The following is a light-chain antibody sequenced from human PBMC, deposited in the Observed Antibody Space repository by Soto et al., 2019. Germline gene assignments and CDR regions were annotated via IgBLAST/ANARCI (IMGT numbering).Light chain of an antibody. CDR2: DAS. CDR3: QQSNDLVS. Sequence: DIQSTQSPSSLSGSVGGRVIITCRASQSIGDHLNWYQQKPGKAPKLLIFDASTLKTGVPSRFSGSGSGTDFSFSISSLHNEDIATYYCQQSNDLVSFGQGTRLEIK. V-gene: IGKV1-33*01. J-gene: IGKJ5*01. CDR1: QSIGDH.